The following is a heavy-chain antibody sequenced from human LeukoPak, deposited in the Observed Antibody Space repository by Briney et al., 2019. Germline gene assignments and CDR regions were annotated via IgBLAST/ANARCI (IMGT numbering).Heavy chain of an antibody. CDR2: IYDSGST. J-gene: IGHJ4*02. D-gene: IGHD2-15*01. CDR1: GGSIRSSYYY. V-gene: IGHV4-39*01. CDR3: ARFFPDIVVVVAEEGYFDY. Sequence: SETLSLTCTVSGGSIRSSYYYWGWIRQPPGKGLEWIGSIYDSGSTYYNPSLKSRVTISVDTSKNQFSLKLNSVTAADTAVYYCARFFPDIVVVVAEEGYFDYWGQGTLVTVSS.